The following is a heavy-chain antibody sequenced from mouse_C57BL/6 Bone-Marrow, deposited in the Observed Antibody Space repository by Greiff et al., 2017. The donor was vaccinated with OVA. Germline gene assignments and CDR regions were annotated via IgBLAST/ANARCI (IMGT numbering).Heavy chain of an antibody. D-gene: IGHD2-4*01. CDR3: ARLDYEANYFDY. Sequence: EVKLLESGGGLVQPGGSLKLSCAASGFTFSDYGMAWVRQAPRKGPEWVAFISNLAYSIYYADTVTGRFTISRENAKNTLYLEMSSLRSEDTAMYYCARLDYEANYFDYWGKGTTLTVSS. CDR2: ISNLAYSI. J-gene: IGHJ2*01. CDR1: GFTFSDYG. V-gene: IGHV5-15*01.